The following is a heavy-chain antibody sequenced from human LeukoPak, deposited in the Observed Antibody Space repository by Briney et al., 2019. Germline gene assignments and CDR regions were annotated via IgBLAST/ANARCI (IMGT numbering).Heavy chain of an antibody. J-gene: IGHJ4*02. CDR2: ISGSSGHT. CDR3: AKDHYWSIDY. Sequence: GGSLRLSCAASGFTFSNFAMSWVRQAPGKGLEWVSVISGSSGHTYYADSVKGRFTISRDIAKNTLYLQMNSLRAEDTGVYYCAKDHYWSIDYWGRGTLVTVSS. CDR1: GFTFSNFA. D-gene: IGHD3-3*01. V-gene: IGHV3-23*01.